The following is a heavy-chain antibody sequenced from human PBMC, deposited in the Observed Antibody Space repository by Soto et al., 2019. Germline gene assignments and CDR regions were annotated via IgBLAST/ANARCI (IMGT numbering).Heavy chain of an antibody. J-gene: IGHJ3*01. CDR2: IYWDDDQ. CDR1: GFSLTADGVG. Sequence: QITLKESGPTLVKPTQTLTLTCTFSGFSLTADGVGVGWIRQPPGKALEWLALIYWDDDQRYSPSLKTRLTITKDTSKYQVVLTMTNMDPVDTGTYYCAHAYGGTSWPNDAFDVWGQGTVVTVSS. V-gene: IGHV2-5*02. CDR3: AHAYGGTSWPNDAFDV. D-gene: IGHD2-21*01.